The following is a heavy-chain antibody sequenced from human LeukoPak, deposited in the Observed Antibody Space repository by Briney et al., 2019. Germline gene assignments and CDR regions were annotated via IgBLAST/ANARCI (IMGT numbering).Heavy chain of an antibody. J-gene: IGHJ4*02. V-gene: IGHV3-23*01. CDR2: ISGSGGST. CDR3: AKSLITMIVVVPRNPFDY. CDR1: GFTFSSYA. Sequence: GGSLRLSCAASGFTFSSYAMSWVRQAPGKGLEWVSAISGSGGSTYYADSVKGRFTISRDNSKNTLCLQMNSLRAEDTAVYYCAKSLITMIVVVPRNPFDYWGQGTLVTVSS. D-gene: IGHD3-22*01.